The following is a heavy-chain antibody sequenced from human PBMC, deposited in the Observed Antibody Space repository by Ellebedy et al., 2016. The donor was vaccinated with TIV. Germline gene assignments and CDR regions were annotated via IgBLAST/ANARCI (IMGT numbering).Heavy chain of an antibody. CDR3: ARVVTIFGVVPYGMDV. CDR1: GYTFTSYG. J-gene: IGHJ6*02. Sequence: AASVKVSCKASGYTFTSYGISWVRQAPGQGLEWMGWISAYNGNTNYAQKLQGRVTMTTDTSTSTAYMELRSLRSDDTAVYYCARVVTIFGVVPYGMDVWGQGTTVTVSS. CDR2: ISAYNGNT. D-gene: IGHD3-3*01. V-gene: IGHV1-18*01.